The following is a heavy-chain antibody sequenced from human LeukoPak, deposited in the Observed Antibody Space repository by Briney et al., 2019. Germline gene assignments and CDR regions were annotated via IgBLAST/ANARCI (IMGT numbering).Heavy chain of an antibody. CDR1: GFTLNIYW. J-gene: IGHJ3*02. D-gene: IGHD2-15*01. Sequence: GGSLSLSCAASGFTLNIYWMSWVRQAPGKGLEWVANTKPDGSENYYVDSVKGRFTISRDNAKNSLYLQMNSLRAEDTAVYYCARAVRYCSGGRCYPDDAFDIWGQGTMVTVSS. CDR3: ARAVRYCSGGRCYPDDAFDI. CDR2: TKPDGSEN. V-gene: IGHV3-7*01.